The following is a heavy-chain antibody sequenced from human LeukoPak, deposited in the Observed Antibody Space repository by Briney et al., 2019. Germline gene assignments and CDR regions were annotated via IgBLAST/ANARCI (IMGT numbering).Heavy chain of an antibody. Sequence: GGSLRLSCAASGFTFSSYEMNWVRQAPGKGLEWGSYISSSGSTIYYTDSVRGRFTISRDNAKNSLYLQMNSLRAEDTAVYYCARAGSGSYRPHDYWGQGTLVTVSS. CDR1: GFTFSSYE. V-gene: IGHV3-48*03. CDR3: ARAGSGSYRPHDY. CDR2: ISSSGSTI. J-gene: IGHJ4*02. D-gene: IGHD1-26*01.